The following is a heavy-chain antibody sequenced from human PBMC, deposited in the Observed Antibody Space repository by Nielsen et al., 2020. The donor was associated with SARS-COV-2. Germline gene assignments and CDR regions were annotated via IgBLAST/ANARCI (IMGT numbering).Heavy chain of an antibody. CDR3: ARVAYYYDSRAYYPLDY. V-gene: IGHV4-38-2*02. CDR1: GYSISSGYY. J-gene: IGHJ4*02. CDR2: IYHSGST. D-gene: IGHD3-22*01. Sequence: SETLSLTCTVSGYSISSGYYWGWIRQPPGKGLEWIGSIYHSGSTYYNPSLKSRVTISVDTSKNQFSLKLSSVTAADTAVYYCARVAYYYDSRAYYPLDYWGQGILVTVSS.